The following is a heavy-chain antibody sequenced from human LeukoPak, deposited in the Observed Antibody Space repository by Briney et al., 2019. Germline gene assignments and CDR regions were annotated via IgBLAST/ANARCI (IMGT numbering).Heavy chain of an antibody. J-gene: IGHJ6*03. CDR3: ARVSGYAPYYYYYYMDV. CDR1: GGSISSYY. V-gene: IGHV4-59*01. Sequence: PSETLSLTCTVSGGSISSYYWSWIRQPPGKGLEWVGYIYYTGTTNYNPSLKSRVTISVDTSKNQFSLKLSSVTAADTAVYYCARVSGYAPYYYYYYMDVWGKGTTVTISS. D-gene: IGHD5-12*01. CDR2: IYYTGTT.